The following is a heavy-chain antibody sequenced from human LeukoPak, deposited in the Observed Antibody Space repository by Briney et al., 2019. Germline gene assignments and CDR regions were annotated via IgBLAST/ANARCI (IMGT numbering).Heavy chain of an antibody. J-gene: IGHJ4*02. CDR2: ISGSGGST. D-gene: IGHD3-3*01. V-gene: IGHV3-23*01. CDR3: AKGNDFWSGYYLY. Sequence: GGSLRLSCAASGFTFDDYAMYWVRQAPGKGLEWVSAISGSGGSTYYADSVKGRFTISRDNSKNTLYLQMNSLRAEDTAVYYCAKGNDFWSGYYLYWGQGTLVTVSS. CDR1: GFTFDDYA.